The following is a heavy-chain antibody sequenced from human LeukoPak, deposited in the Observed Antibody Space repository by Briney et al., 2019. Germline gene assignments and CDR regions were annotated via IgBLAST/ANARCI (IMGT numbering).Heavy chain of an antibody. CDR2: INPNSGGT. D-gene: IGHD6-13*01. CDR3: ARSDPSSSWYDWSDP. V-gene: IGHV1-2*02. J-gene: IGHJ5*02. Sequence: ASVKVSCKASGYTFTGYYIHWVRQAPGQGLEWMGWINPNSGGTNYAQKFQGRVTMTRDTSISTAYMELSRLRSDDTAVYYCARSDPSSSWYDWSDPWGQGTLVTVSS. CDR1: GYTFTGYY.